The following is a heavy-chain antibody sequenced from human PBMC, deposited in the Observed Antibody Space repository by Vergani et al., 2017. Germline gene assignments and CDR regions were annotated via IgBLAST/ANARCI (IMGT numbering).Heavy chain of an antibody. V-gene: IGHV1-2*04. CDR3: AGGAGYSGYHGWFDP. D-gene: IGHD5-12*01. CDR1: GYTFTGYY. CDR2: INPNSGGT. Sequence: QVQLVQSGAEVKKPGASVQVPCKASGYTFTGYYMHWVRQAPGQGLEWMGWINPNSGGTNYAQKFQGWVTMTRDTSISTAYMELSRLGSDDTAVYYCAGGAGYSGYHGWFDPWGQGTLATVSS. J-gene: IGHJ5*02.